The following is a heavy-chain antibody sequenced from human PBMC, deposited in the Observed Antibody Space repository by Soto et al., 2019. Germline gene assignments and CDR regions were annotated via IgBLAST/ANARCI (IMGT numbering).Heavy chain of an antibody. CDR3: ARDPAP. J-gene: IGHJ5*02. CDR1: GGSFTRGGYT. V-gene: IGHV4-31*03. CDR2: IYNSGTT. Sequence: QVQLQESGPGLVKPSETLSLTCPVPGGSFTRGGYTWSWSRQHPGKGLEWIGYIYNSGTTYYNPSLKSRVTISVDTSKNQFSLKLTSVTAADTAVYYCARDPAPWGQGTLVTVSS.